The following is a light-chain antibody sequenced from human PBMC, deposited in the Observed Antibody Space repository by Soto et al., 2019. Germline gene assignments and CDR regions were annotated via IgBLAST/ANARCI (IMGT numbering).Light chain of an antibody. CDR1: QSITIW. CDR2: KAS. Sequence: DIQITQSPSTLSASVGDRVTITCRASQSITIWLAWYQQKPGKAPKLLIYKASSLESGVPSRFSGSGSGTEFTLTISSLQPDDFATYYCQQYNSYPYTFGQGTKLEIK. CDR3: QQYNSYPYT. J-gene: IGKJ2*01. V-gene: IGKV1-5*03.